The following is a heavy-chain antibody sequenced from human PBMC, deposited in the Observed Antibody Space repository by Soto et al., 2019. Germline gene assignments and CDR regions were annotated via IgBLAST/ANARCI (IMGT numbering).Heavy chain of an antibody. CDR3: ARDLVDYDILTGYSFRFDY. D-gene: IGHD3-9*01. V-gene: IGHV3-7*01. Sequence: GGSLRLSCAASGFTFSSYWMSWVRQAPGKGLEWVANIKQDGSEKYYVDSVKGRFTISRDNAKNSLYLQMNSLRAEDTAVYYCARDLVDYDILTGYSFRFDYWGQGTLVTVSS. J-gene: IGHJ4*02. CDR1: GFTFSSYW. CDR2: IKQDGSEK.